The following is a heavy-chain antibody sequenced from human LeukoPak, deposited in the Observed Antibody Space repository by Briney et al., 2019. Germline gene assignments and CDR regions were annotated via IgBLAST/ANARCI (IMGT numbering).Heavy chain of an antibody. V-gene: IGHV1-8*02. CDR1: GGTFSSYA. CDR2: MNPNSGNT. Sequence: ASVKVSCKASGGTFSSYAISWVRQATGQGLEWMGWMNPNSGNTGYAQKFQGRVTMTRNTSISTAYMELSSLRSEDTAVYYCARAPCSSTSCLFDYYYYYGMDVWGQGTTVTVSS. D-gene: IGHD2-2*01. CDR3: ARAPCSSTSCLFDYYYYYGMDV. J-gene: IGHJ6*02.